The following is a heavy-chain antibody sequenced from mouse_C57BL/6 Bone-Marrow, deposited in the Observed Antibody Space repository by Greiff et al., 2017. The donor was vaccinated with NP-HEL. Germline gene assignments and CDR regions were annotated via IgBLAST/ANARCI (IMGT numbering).Heavy chain of an antibody. J-gene: IGHJ1*03. V-gene: IGHV1-53*01. D-gene: IGHD2-2*01. CDR2: INPSNGGT. Sequence: QVQLQQPGTELVKPGTSVKLSCKSSGYTFTSYWMHWVKQRPGQGLEWIGNINPSNGGTNYNEKFKSKATLTVDKSSSTAYMQLSSLTSDDSAVYYCAREGRWLRRGSWYLDVGDTGTAVTVSS. CDR1: GYTFTSYW. CDR3: AREGRWLRRGSWYLDV.